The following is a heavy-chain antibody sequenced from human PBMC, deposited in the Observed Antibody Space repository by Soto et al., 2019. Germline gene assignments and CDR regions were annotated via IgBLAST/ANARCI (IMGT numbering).Heavy chain of an antibody. Sequence: GGSLRLSCTASGFTFGDYAMSWVRQAPGKGLEWVGFIRSKAYGGTTEYAASVKGRFTISRDDSKSIAYLQMNSLKTEDTAVYYCTRSINYYGSGAPDYWGQVTLVTVPS. CDR3: TRSINYYGSGAPDY. CDR1: GFTFGDYA. D-gene: IGHD3-10*01. J-gene: IGHJ4*02. CDR2: IRSKAYGGTT. V-gene: IGHV3-49*04.